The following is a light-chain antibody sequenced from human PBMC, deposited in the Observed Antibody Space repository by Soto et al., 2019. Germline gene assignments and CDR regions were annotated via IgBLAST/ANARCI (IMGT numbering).Light chain of an antibody. CDR3: AAWDDSLNGVV. J-gene: IGLJ2*01. CDR1: SSNVGSYT. Sequence: QLVLTQPPSASGTPGQRVTISCSGSSSNVGSYTVYWYQQLPGTAPKVLIYSGNRRPSGVPARFSGSKSGTSASLAISGLQSEDEADYHCAAWDDSLNGVVFGGGTKVTVL. CDR2: SGN. V-gene: IGLV1-44*01.